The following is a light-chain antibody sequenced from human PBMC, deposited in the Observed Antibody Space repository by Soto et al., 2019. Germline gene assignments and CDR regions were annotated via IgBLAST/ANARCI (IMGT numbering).Light chain of an antibody. V-gene: IGLV2-14*01. CDR3: SSYTTSATLV. Sequence: QSALTQPASVSGSPGQSITISCTGTSSDVGAYNYVSWYQQHPDKAPKLIIFEVNNRPSGVSNRFSGSKSGNTASLTISGLQAEDEADYYCSSYTTSATLVFGGGTKLTVL. CDR2: EVN. J-gene: IGLJ2*01. CDR1: SSDVGAYNY.